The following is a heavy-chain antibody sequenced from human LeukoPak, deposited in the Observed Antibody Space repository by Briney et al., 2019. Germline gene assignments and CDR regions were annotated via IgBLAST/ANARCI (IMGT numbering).Heavy chain of an antibody. CDR2: ISAYNGNT. V-gene: IGHV1-18*01. D-gene: IGHD2-2*02. CDR1: GYTFTSYG. J-gene: IGHJ6*03. CDR3: ARDSEDIVVVPAAIITNLDYYYYYMDV. Sequence: ASVKVSCKASGYTFTSYGISWVRQAPGQGLEWMGWISAYNGNTNYAQKLQGRVTMTTDTSTSTAYMELRSLRSDDTAVYYCARDSEDIVVVPAAIITNLDYYYYYMDVWGKGTTVTVSS.